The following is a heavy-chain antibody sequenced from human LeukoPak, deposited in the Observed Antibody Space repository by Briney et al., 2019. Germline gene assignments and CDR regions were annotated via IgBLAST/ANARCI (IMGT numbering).Heavy chain of an antibody. CDR3: ARVYEIY. D-gene: IGHD5/OR15-5a*01. CDR1: GFTLSSYR. CDR2: ISRRSSYV. J-gene: IGHJ4*02. V-gene: IGHV3-21*01. Sequence: PGGSLRLSCAASGFTLSSYRLHWVRPAPGKGLAWVSSISRRSSYVYYGYSVKGRITISRDNAKVSLYLQMNSLRAEDTAVYYCARVYEIYWGQGTPVTVSS.